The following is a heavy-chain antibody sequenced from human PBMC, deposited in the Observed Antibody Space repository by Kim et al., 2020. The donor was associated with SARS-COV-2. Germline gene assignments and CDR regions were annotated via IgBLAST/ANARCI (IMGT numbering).Heavy chain of an antibody. D-gene: IGHD2-8*01. Sequence: IKEDGSEKNYLESVKGRFTISRDNAKNSLYLQMTSLRVDDTAVYYCASKGVWGQGTLVTVSS. J-gene: IGHJ4*02. V-gene: IGHV3-7*01. CDR3: ASKGV. CDR2: IKEDGSEK.